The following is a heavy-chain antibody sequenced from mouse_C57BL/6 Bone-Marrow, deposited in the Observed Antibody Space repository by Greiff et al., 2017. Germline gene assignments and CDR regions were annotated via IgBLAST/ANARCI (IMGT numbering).Heavy chain of an antibody. CDR3: ARHDGYFDV. CDR1: GYTFTSYG. CDR2: ISPRSGNT. V-gene: IGHV1-81*01. D-gene: IGHD2-12*01. J-gene: IGHJ1*03. Sequence: QVQLQQSGTELARPGASVKLSCTASGYTFTSYGISWVKQRTGQGLEWIGEISPRSGNTYYNEKFKGQATLTADKSSSTAYMELRSLTSEDAAVYFCARHDGYFDVWGTGTTVTVSS.